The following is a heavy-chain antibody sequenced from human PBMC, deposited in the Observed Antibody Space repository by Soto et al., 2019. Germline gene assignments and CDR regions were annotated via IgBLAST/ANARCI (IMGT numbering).Heavy chain of an antibody. CDR1: GGYLSSSSYH. CDR2: INHSGST. D-gene: IGHD2-8*02. Sequence: PSETMSLTCTVAGGYLSSSSYHWGWIRQPPGKGLEWIGEINHSGSTNYNPSLKSRVTISVDTSKNQFSLRLTSVTAADTAVYYCARDKITGLFDYWGQGTLVTVSS. V-gene: IGHV4-39*07. J-gene: IGHJ4*02. CDR3: ARDKITGLFDY.